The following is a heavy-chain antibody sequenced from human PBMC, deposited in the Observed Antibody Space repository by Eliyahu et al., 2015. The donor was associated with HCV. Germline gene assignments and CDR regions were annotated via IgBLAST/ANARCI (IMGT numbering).Heavy chain of an antibody. CDR3: ATRAAYDASGHFFDD. CDR1: GXSLXRATLY. CDR2: MYNGGRT. D-gene: IGHD3-22*01. J-gene: IGHJ4*02. Sequence: QLQLQESGPGLVTTSETLSLTCTVXGXSLXRATLYWAWXRXPPGRGLEWPGTMYNGGRTSYSPSXTSRITXSVDTSXNQFXLKLTXVTAADTAVYYCATRAAYDASGHFFDDWGQGTLVTVSS. V-gene: IGHV4-39*01.